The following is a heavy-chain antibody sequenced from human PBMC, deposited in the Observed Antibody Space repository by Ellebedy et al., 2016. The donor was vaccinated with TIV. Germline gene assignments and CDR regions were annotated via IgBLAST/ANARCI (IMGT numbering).Heavy chain of an antibody. D-gene: IGHD3-22*01. CDR1: GYSFTSYD. CDR2: MSPTSGNT. Sequence: AASVKVSCKASGYSFTSYDINWVRQAAGQGLEWMGWMSPTSGNTGSAQKFQGRLTMTRNTSTSTAYMELSSLRSEDTAVYFCAHSGCASINCMDYWGQGTLVAVSS. V-gene: IGHV1-8*01. J-gene: IGHJ4*02. CDR3: AHSGCASINCMDY.